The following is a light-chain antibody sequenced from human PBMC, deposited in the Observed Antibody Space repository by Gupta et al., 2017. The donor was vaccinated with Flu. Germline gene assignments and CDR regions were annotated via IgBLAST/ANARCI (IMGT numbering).Light chain of an antibody. J-gene: IGLJ3*02. CDR3: CSYAGSRV. CDR1: SSDVGSYNL. CDR2: EVS. V-gene: IGLV2-23*02. Sequence: GQSITISCTGTSSDVGSYNLVSWYQQHPGKAPKRRIYEVSKRPSGVSNRFSGSKSGNTASLTISGLQAEDEADYYCCSYAGSRVFGGGTKLTVL.